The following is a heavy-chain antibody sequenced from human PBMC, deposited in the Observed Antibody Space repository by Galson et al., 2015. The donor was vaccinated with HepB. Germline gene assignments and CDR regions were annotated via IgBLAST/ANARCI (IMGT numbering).Heavy chain of an antibody. CDR3: ARDTYYDFWSGLAPDY. J-gene: IGHJ4*02. Sequence: SLRLSCAASGFTFSSYSMNWVRQAPGKGLEWVSSISSSSSYIYYADSVKGRFTISRDNAKNSLYLQMNSLRAEDTAVYYCARDTYYDFWSGLAPDYWGQGTLVTVSS. D-gene: IGHD3-3*01. CDR1: GFTFSSYS. V-gene: IGHV3-21*01. CDR2: ISSSSSYI.